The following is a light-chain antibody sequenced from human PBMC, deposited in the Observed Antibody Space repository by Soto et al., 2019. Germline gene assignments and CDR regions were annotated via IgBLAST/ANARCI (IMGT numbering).Light chain of an antibody. V-gene: IGKV3-15*01. J-gene: IGKJ1*01. CDR2: GAS. CDR1: QSVSID. Sequence: EIVLTQSPGTLSVSPWERATLSCRASQSVSIDLAWSQQTPGQAPRLLIYGASTRATGIPVRFSGSASGKEFTLTISSLQSEDFTVYHCQQYNKWPLTFGQGTKV. CDR3: QQYNKWPLT.